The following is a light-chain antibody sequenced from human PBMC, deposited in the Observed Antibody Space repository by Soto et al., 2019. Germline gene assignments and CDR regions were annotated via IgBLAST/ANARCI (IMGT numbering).Light chain of an antibody. V-gene: IGKV1-9*01. CDR1: QGISSY. CDR3: QQLNSHPLS. Sequence: DIQLTQYPSFLSASVGDRVTITCRASQGISSYLAWYQQKPGKAPKLLIYAASTLQSGVPSRFSGSGSGTEFTLTISSLQPEDFATYYCQQLNSHPLSFGQGTKVDIK. J-gene: IGKJ1*01. CDR2: AAS.